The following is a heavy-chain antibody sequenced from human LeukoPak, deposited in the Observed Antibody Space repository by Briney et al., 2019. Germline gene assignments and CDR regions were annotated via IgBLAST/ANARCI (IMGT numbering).Heavy chain of an antibody. CDR2: ISSSSYI. V-gene: IGHV3-21*01. CDR3: ARFSRAPAAYYYGMDV. CDR1: GFTFSSYS. D-gene: IGHD6-13*01. Sequence: GGSLRLSCAASGFTFSSYSMNWVRQAPGKGLEWVSSISSSSYIYYADSVKGRFTISRDNAKNSLYLQMNSLRAEDTAVYYCARFSRAPAAYYYGMDVWGQGTTVTVSS. J-gene: IGHJ6*02.